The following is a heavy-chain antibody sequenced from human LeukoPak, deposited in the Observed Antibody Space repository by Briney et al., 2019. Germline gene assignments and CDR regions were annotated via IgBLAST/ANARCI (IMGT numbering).Heavy chain of an antibody. Sequence: SETLSLTCTVSGGSISSGAYYWSWIRQVPGKGLEWIGYGYFRGNTFYNPSLKGRVTISVDTSNNHFSLKLSSVTAADTAVYYCARYYYGFDYWGQGTLVTVSS. J-gene: IGHJ4*02. CDR2: GYFRGNT. CDR1: GGSISSGAYY. CDR3: ARYYYGFDY. V-gene: IGHV4-31*03. D-gene: IGHD3-10*01.